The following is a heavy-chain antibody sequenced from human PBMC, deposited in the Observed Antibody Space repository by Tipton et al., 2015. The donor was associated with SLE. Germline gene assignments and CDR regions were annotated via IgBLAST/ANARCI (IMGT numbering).Heavy chain of an antibody. Sequence: QSGPEVKKPGASVKVSCKASGYTLSRHYMHWVRQAPGQGPEWMGGIIPIFGTANYAQKFQGRVTITADKSTSTAYMELSSLRSEDTAVYYCARDPATPVVTAAIRPFAIWGQGTMVPVSS. CDR3: ARDPATPVVTAAIRPFAI. J-gene: IGHJ3*02. CDR1: GYTLSRHY. V-gene: IGHV1-69*06. CDR2: IIPIFGTA. D-gene: IGHD2-2*02.